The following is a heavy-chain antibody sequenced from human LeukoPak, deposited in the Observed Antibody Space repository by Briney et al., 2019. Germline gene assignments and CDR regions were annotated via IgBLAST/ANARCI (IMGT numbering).Heavy chain of an antibody. CDR1: GFTFSTYW. D-gene: IGHD2-21*02. CDR2: INNDGSVT. Sequence: PGGSLRLSCAASGFTFSTYWMHWVRQAPGKGLVWVSRINNDGSVTSYADSVKSRFTISRDNAKNTLFLQMNSLRAEDTAVYYCARSPNCGGDCFWGQGTLVTVSS. J-gene: IGHJ4*02. CDR3: ARSPNCGGDCF. V-gene: IGHV3-74*01.